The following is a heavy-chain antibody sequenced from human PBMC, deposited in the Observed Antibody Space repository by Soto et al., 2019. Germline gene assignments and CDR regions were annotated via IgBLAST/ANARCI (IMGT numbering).Heavy chain of an antibody. D-gene: IGHD3-10*01. J-gene: IGHJ6*03. V-gene: IGHV4-59*08. CDR3: ARVRTTLDFYYYYIDV. CDR2: VYYSGST. Sequence: QVQLQESGPGLVKPSETLSLTCTVSGDSISDDYWTWIRQPPGKALEWIGYVYYSGSTSYNPSFKSRVTIAVDTSKAQFSLKLNSVSAADTAEDCCARVRTTLDFYYYYIDVWGIGTTVTVSS. CDR1: GDSISDDY.